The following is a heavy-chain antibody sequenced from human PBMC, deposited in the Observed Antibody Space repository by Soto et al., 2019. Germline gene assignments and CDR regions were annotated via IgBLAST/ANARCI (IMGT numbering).Heavy chain of an antibody. J-gene: IGHJ4*02. V-gene: IGHV3-23*01. CDR3: AGVRYLDWSRFDY. CDR2: ISGSGGST. Sequence: GSLRLSCAASGFTFSSYAMSWVRQAPGKGLEWVSAISGSGGSTYYADSVKGRFTISRDNSKNTLYLQMNSLRAEDTAVYYCAGVRYLDWSRFDYWGQGTLVTVS. CDR1: GFTFSSYA. D-gene: IGHD3-9*01.